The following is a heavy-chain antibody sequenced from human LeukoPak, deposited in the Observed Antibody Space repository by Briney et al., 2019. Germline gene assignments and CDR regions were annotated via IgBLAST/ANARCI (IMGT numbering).Heavy chain of an antibody. D-gene: IGHD3-9*01. CDR1: GYTFTSYG. Sequence: GASVKVSCKASGYTFTSYGIRWVRQAPGQGLEWMGWISAYNGNTNYAQKLQGRVTMTIDTSTSTAYMELRSLRSDATAVYYCARAPYDILTGPPHFDYSGQGTLVTVSS. CDR2: ISAYNGNT. CDR3: ARAPYDILTGPPHFDY. V-gene: IGHV1-18*01. J-gene: IGHJ4*02.